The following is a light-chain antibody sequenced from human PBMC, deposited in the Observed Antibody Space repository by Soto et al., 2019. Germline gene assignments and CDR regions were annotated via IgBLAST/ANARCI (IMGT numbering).Light chain of an antibody. CDR3: AAWDDILNGYV. CDR2: SNY. V-gene: IGLV1-44*01. J-gene: IGLJ1*01. Sequence: VLTQPPSASGTPGQRVTISCSGSSSNIESNTVTWYQQLPGTAPKLVIYSNYDRPSGVPDRFSGSTSGTSASLVIRGLQSEDEADYYCAAWDDILNGYVFGGGTKVTV. CDR1: SSNIESNT.